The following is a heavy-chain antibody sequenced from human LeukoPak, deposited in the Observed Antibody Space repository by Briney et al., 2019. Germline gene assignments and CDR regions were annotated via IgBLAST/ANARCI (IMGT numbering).Heavy chain of an antibody. J-gene: IGHJ4*02. CDR2: ISAYNGNT. Sequence: GASVKVSFTASGYTFTSCGISWVRQAPGQGLEWMGWISAYNGNTNYAQKLQGRVTMTTDTSTSTAYMELRSLRSDDTAVYYCAREYSSGWYIDYWGQGTLVTVSS. CDR3: AREYSSGWYIDY. CDR1: GYTFTSCG. V-gene: IGHV1-18*01. D-gene: IGHD6-19*01.